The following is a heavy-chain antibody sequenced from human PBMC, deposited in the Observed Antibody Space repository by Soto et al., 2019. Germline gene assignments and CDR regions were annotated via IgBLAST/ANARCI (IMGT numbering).Heavy chain of an antibody. CDR1: GASLSDNY. Sequence: QVQLQQWGAGLVKPSETLSLTCAVYGASLSDNYWSWIRQPQGKGLGWIGEINHSGNSNYNPSLKSRVTISVDTSKSQVSLKLRSVTAADTAVYYCARGRGDLDYWGQGSQVTVSS. CDR2: INHSGNS. J-gene: IGHJ4*02. CDR3: ARGRGDLDY. D-gene: IGHD3-3*01. V-gene: IGHV4-34*01.